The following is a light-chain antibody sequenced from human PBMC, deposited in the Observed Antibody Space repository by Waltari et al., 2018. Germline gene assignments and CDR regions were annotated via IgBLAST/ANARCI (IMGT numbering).Light chain of an antibody. J-gene: IGLJ3*02. Sequence: QLVLTQSPSASASLGASVKLTCNLSSGHRSNVIAWLQQQPEKGPRYLMRVNSDGSHSRGDEIPDRFSGSSSGAERYLTISSLQSEDEADYYCQTGGHGTWVFGGGTKLTVL. V-gene: IGLV4-69*01. CDR3: QTGGHGTWV. CDR1: SGHRSNV. CDR2: VNSDGSH.